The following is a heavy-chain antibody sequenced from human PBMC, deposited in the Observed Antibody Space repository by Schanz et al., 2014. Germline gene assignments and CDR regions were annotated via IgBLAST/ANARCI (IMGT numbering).Heavy chain of an antibody. J-gene: IGHJ5*01. D-gene: IGHD2-15*01. V-gene: IGHV3-30*18. CDR1: TFTFSSDW. Sequence: VQLVESGGGLVKPGGSLRLSCAASTFTFSSDWMSWVRQAPGKGLEWVGVISYDGSKKSYADSVKGRFTISRDNSKNTLYLQMKSLRAEDTAVYYCAKTPREYCNYDNCPNWFDSWGQGTLVTASS. CDR2: ISYDGSKK. CDR3: AKTPREYCNYDNCPNWFDS.